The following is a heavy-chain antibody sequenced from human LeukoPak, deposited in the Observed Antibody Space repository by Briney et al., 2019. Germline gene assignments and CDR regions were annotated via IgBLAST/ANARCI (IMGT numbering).Heavy chain of an antibody. CDR1: GFIVNNYY. J-gene: IGHJ4*02. V-gene: IGHV3-53*01. CDR3: ARDSFSSGWYGYFDN. Sequence: PGGSLRLSCAASGFIVNNYYMGWVRQPPGKGLEWVSIIYPGGNAHYADSVRGRFTISRDNSKDTLSLQMNSLRAEDTAVYYCARDSFSSGWYGYFDNWGQGTLVTVSS. D-gene: IGHD6-19*01. CDR2: IYPGGNA.